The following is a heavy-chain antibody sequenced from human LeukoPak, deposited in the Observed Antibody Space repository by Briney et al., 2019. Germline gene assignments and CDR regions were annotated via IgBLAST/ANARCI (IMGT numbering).Heavy chain of an antibody. CDR2: ISGSGGST. CDR3: AKHARQYPQARVLWFGEPPY. V-gene: IGHV3-23*01. D-gene: IGHD3-10*01. Sequence: PGGSLRLSCAASGFTVSSNYMSWVRQAPGKGLEWVSAISGSGGSTYYADSVKGRFTISRDNSKNTLYLQMNSLRAEDTAVYYCAKHARQYPQARVLWFGEPPYWGQGTLVTVSS. CDR1: GFTVSSNY. J-gene: IGHJ4*02.